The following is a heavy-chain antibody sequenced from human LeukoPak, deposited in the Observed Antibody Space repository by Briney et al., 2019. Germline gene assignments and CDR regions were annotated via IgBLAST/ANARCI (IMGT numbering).Heavy chain of an antibody. CDR1: GFTFSGYA. CDR3: ATDYTTGYFPY. J-gene: IGHJ4*02. Sequence: GASLRLSCSASGFTFSGYAMSWVRQAPGKGLEWVSTISSTGDVTYHADSVKGRFTISRDNSKNTLYLQMTTLGVDDTAIYYCATDYTTGYFPYWGQGTLVTVSS. D-gene: IGHD3-9*01. V-gene: IGHV3-23*01. CDR2: ISSTGDVT.